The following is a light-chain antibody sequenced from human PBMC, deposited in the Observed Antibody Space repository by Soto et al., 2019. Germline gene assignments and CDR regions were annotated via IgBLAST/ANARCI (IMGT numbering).Light chain of an antibody. CDR3: QQYHDWPPWT. J-gene: IGKJ1*01. V-gene: IGKV3-15*01. CDR1: QSVSSN. Sequence: EIVMTQSPATLSVSPGERATLSCRASQSVSSNLAWYQQKPGQAPRLLIYGASTRATGIPARFSGSGSGTAFTRTISSVQAEDFAAYYCQQYHDWPPWTFGQGTKGEIK. CDR2: GAS.